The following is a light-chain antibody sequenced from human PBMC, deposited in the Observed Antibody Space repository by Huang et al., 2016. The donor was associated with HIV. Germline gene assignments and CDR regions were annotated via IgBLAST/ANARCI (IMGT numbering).Light chain of an antibody. CDR3: LQGLYTPNT. CDR1: QSLLHSNRKTY. CDR2: ELS. J-gene: IGKJ2*01. Sequence: DIVMTQTPLSLSVTPGQPASISCKCSQSLLHSNRKTYLYWYLQKPGQAPQLLMYELSMRFSGVSDRFTGGGSTTDITLKISRVEAEDVGDYYCLQGLYTPNTFGQGTKLEIK. V-gene: IGKV2-29*03.